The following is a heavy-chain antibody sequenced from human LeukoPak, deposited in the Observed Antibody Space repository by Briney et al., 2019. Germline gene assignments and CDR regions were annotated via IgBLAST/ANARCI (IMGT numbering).Heavy chain of an antibody. CDR3: ARVWDSRGRYYYYYYGMDV. V-gene: IGHV1-8*01. CDR1: GYTFTSYD. Sequence: ASVKVSCKASGYTFTSYDINWVRQATGQGLEWMGWMNPNSGNTGYAQKFQGRVTMTRNTSISTAYMELSSLRSEDTAVYYCARVWDSRGRYYYYYYGMDVWGQGTTVTVSS. CDR2: MNPNSGNT. J-gene: IGHJ6*02. D-gene: IGHD6-19*01.